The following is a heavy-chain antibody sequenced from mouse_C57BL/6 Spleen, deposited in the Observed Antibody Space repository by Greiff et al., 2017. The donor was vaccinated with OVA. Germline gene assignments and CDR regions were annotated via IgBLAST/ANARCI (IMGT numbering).Heavy chain of an antibody. CDR2: ISDGGSYT. J-gene: IGHJ3*01. CDR3: ARDSYGNYGAD. V-gene: IGHV5-4*01. D-gene: IGHD2-1*01. CDR1: GFTFSSYA. Sequence: EVQRVESGGGLVKPGGSLKLSCAASGFTFSSYAMSWVRQTPEKRLEWVATISDGGSYTYYPDNVKGRFTISRDNAKNNLYLQMSHLKSEDTAMYYCARDSYGNYGADWGQGTLVTVSA.